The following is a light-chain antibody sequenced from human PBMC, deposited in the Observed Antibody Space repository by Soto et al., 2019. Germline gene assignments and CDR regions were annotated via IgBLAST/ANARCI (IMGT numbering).Light chain of an antibody. Sequence: QSVLTQPPSVSGAPGQRVTISCTGSSSNIGAGYDVHWYQQLPGTAPKLLISGNSNRPSGVPDRYSGSKSLTSASLAITGVEAEDEAAYYCQSYDSGRSGWVFVGGTE. V-gene: IGLV1-40*01. J-gene: IGLJ3*02. CDR2: GNS. CDR3: QSYDSGRSGWV. CDR1: SSNIGAGYD.